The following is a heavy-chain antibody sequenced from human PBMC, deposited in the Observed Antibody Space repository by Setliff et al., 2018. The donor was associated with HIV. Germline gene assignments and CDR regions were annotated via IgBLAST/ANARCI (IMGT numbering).Heavy chain of an antibody. CDR2: IYYSGST. CDR1: GGSIWNYY. J-gene: IGHJ4*02. V-gene: IGHV4-39*07. D-gene: IGHD5-18*01. CDR3: ARSPGVDTNMAFDY. Sequence: SETLSLTCTVSGGSIWNYYWSWIRQPPGKGLEWIGTIYYSGSTYYNPSLKSRVTISVDRSKNQFSLKLNSVTAADTAVYYCARSPGVDTNMAFDYWGQGMLVTVSS.